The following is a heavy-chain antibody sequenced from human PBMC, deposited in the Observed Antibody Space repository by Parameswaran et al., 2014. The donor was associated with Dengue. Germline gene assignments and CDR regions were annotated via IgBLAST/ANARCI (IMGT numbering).Heavy chain of an antibody. J-gene: IGHJ3*02. V-gene: IGHV3-23*01. Sequence: VRQMPGKGLEWVSAISGSGGSTYYADSVKGRFTISRDNSKNALYLQMNSLRAEDTAVYYCAKDLAAHDAFDIWGQGTMVTVSS. D-gene: IGHD6-13*01. CDR2: ISGSGGST. CDR3: AKDLAAHDAFDI.